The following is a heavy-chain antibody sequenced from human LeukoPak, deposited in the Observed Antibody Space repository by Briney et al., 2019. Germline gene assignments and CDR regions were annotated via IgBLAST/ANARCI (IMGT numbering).Heavy chain of an antibody. V-gene: IGHV3-49*04. CDR1: GFTLDEYG. Sequence: PGGSLRLSCAASGFTLDEYGMSWVRQAPGKGLEWVGFIRSKAYGGTTEYAASVKGRFTISRDDSKSIAYLQMNSLKTEDTAVYYCTRVILERTYYYDSSGYPDYWGQGTLVTVSS. D-gene: IGHD3-22*01. J-gene: IGHJ4*02. CDR2: IRSKAYGGTT. CDR3: TRVILERTYYYDSSGYPDY.